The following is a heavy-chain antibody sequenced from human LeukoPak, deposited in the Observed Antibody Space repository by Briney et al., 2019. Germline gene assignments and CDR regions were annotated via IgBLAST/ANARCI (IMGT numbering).Heavy chain of an antibody. CDR3: ARECPVEMATPPTLDY. CDR2: INHSGST. D-gene: IGHD5-24*01. CDR1: GGSFSGYY. Sequence: SETLSLTCAVYGGSFSGYYWSWIRQPPGKGLEWIGEINHSGSTNYNPSLKSRVTISVDTSKNQFSLKLSSVTAADTAVYYCARECPVEMATPPTLDYWGQGTLVTVSS. V-gene: IGHV4-34*01. J-gene: IGHJ4*02.